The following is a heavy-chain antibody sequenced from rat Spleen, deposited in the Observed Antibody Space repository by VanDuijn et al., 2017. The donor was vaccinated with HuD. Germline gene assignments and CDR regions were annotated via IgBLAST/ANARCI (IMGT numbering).Heavy chain of an antibody. V-gene: IGHV5-7*01. CDR1: GFAFSDFF. D-gene: IGHD1-8*01. CDR3: ASPVGGYFDF. J-gene: IGHJ1*01. CDR2: ISSDGSLT. Sequence: EVRLVESDGGLVQPGGSLKLSCAASGFAFSDFFMAWVRQAPKKGLEWVATISSDGSLTYYRDSVKGRFTASRDNAKRTLYLRLGSLRSEDTATYYCASPVGGYFDFWGPGTMVTVSS.